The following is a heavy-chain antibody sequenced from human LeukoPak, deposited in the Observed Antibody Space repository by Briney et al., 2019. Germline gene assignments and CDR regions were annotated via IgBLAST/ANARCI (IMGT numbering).Heavy chain of an antibody. CDR2: INSDGTST. CDR1: GFTFSNYW. V-gene: IGHV3-74*01. D-gene: IGHD1-20*01. Sequence: GGSLRLSCAASGFTFSNYWMHWVRQAPGNGLVWVSRINSDGTSTTYADSVKGRFTISRDNAKNTLYLQMNSLRAEDTAVYHCARITGYTSGSGDYWGQGTLLTVSS. J-gene: IGHJ4*02. CDR3: ARITGYTSGSGDY.